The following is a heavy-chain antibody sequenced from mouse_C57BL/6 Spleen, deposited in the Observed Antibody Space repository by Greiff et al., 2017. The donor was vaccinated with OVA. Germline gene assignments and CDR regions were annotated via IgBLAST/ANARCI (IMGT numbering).Heavy chain of an antibody. D-gene: IGHD1-1*01. CDR2: IYPGDGDT. CDR1: GYAFSSSW. CDR3: AREYGYYGSSDY. J-gene: IGHJ2*01. Sequence: VQLQQSGPELVKPGASVKISCKASGYAFSSSWMNWVKQRPGKGLEWIGRIYPGDGDTNYNGKFKGEATLTADKSSSTAYMQLSSLASEDSAVYFCAREYGYYGSSDYWGQGTTLTVSS. V-gene: IGHV1-82*01.